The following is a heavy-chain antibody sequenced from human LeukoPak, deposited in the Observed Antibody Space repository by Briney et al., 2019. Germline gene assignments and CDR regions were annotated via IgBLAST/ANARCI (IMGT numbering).Heavy chain of an antibody. CDR1: GFTFSTYG. D-gene: IGHD3-10*01. CDR3: ARAVGPYDY. J-gene: IGHJ4*02. Sequence: GGSLRLSCAASGFTFSTYGMHWVRQAPGEGLEWVAVIWYDGSNKYYADSVKGRSTISRDNSKNTLYLQMNSLRAEDTAVYYCARAVGPYDYWGQGTPVTVSS. V-gene: IGHV3-33*01. CDR2: IWYDGSNK.